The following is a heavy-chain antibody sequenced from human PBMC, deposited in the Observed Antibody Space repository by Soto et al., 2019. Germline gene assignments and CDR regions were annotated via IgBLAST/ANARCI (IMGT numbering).Heavy chain of an antibody. Sequence: EVHLVESGGGLVQPGGSLSLSCAASGFTFSSYWLHWVRQAPGKGLVWVSRINSDGSSTSYAGSVKGRFTISRDNAKNTLYLQMMSLRAEATAVYYCVGSSLVVGAATREAYWGQGALFT. CDR3: VGSSLVVGAATREAY. CDR2: INSDGSST. V-gene: IGHV3-74*01. J-gene: IGHJ4*02. CDR1: GFTFSSYW. D-gene: IGHD2-15*01.